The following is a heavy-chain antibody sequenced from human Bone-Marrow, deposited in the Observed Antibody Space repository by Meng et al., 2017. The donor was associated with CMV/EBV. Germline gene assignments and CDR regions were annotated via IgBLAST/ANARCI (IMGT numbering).Heavy chain of an antibody. D-gene: IGHD2-2*02. CDR2: IYSGGST. J-gene: IGHJ6*02. Sequence: GGSLRLSCAASGFTVSSNYMTWVRQAPGKGLEWVSVIYSGGSTYYADSVKGRFTISSDNSKNTLYLQMNSLRAEDTAVYYCAKVSRIVVVPAATPYYGMDVWGQGTTVTVSS. V-gene: IGHV3-53*05. CDR3: AKVSRIVVVPAATPYYGMDV. CDR1: GFTVSSNY.